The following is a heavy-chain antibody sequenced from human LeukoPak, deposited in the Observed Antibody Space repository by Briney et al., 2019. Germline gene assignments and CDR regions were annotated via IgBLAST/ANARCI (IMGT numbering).Heavy chain of an antibody. CDR3: ATFSQASGSYGNY. CDR2: ISNSSSYI. D-gene: IGHD1-26*01. Sequence: GGSLRLSCAASGFTFSSYSMNWVRQAPGKGLEWVSSISNSSSYIYYADSVKGRFTISRDNAKNSLYLQMNSLRAEDTAVYYCATFSQASGSYGNYWGQGTLVTVSS. CDR1: GFTFSSYS. J-gene: IGHJ4*02. V-gene: IGHV3-21*01.